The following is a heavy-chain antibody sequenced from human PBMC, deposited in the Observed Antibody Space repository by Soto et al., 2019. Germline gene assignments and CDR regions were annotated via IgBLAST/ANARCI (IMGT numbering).Heavy chain of an antibody. D-gene: IGHD2-15*01. CDR2: ISSDGNKK. CDR3: AGDGKYCSGHSCHFGIGY. J-gene: IGHJ4*02. CDR1: GFSFSSYA. Sequence: QVHLVESGGGVVQAGRSLRLSCAASGFSFSSYAFHWVRQAPGKGLEWAALISSDGNKKYYGDSVKGRFGLSRDDSKNPLFLQMNSLRPEDTAVYYCAGDGKYCSGHSCHFGIGYWGQGALVTVSS. V-gene: IGHV3-30*09.